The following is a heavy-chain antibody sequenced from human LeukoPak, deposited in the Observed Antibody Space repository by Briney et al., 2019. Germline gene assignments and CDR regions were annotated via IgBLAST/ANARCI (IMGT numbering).Heavy chain of an antibody. CDR3: TTYCSGDSCSFFDY. Sequence: GASVKVSCKASGYTFTGFYMHWVRQAPGQGLEWMGWINPNSGGINYAQKFQGRVTMTRDTSISTAYMELSRLRSDDTAVYYCTTYCSGDSCSFFDYWGQGTLVTVSS. D-gene: IGHD2-15*01. V-gene: IGHV1-2*02. CDR2: INPNSGGI. CDR1: GYTFTGFY. J-gene: IGHJ4*02.